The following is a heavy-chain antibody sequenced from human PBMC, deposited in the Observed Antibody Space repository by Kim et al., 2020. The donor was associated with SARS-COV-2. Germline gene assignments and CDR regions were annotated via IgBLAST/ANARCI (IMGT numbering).Heavy chain of an antibody. CDR1: GFTFDDYA. CDR2: ISWNGVSI. D-gene: IGHD4-4*01. V-gene: IGHV3-9*01. J-gene: IGHJ6*02. Sequence: GGSLRLSCAASGFTFDDYAMNWVRQAPGKGLEWVSAISWNGVSIGYADSVKGRFTISRDNAKNSLYLQMNSLRAEDTALYYCAKESTVTTRRAYYYDGMDVWGQGTTVTVSS. CDR3: AKESTVTTRRAYYYDGMDV.